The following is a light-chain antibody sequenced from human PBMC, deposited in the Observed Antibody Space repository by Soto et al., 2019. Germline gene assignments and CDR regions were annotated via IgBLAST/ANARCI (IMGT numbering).Light chain of an antibody. CDR2: GAS. CDR3: QHYGSSART. J-gene: IGKJ1*01. CDR1: QSVSSSY. Sequence: EIVLTQSPGTLSLSPGERATLSCRASQSVSSSYLAWYQQKPGQAPRLLIYGASSRATGIPDRFSGSGSGTGFTLTITRPDLGAVAVYYDQHYGSSARTFGQGTKVDIK. V-gene: IGKV3-20*01.